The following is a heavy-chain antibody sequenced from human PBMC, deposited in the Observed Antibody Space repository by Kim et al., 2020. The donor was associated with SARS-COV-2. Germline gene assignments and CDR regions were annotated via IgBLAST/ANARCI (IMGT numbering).Heavy chain of an antibody. CDR3: ARPSDGVLLRD. CDR2: T. Sequence: TRYSPSFQGQVTISADKSISTAYLQWSSLKASDTAMYYCARPSDGVLLRDWGQGTLVTVSS. D-gene: IGHD2-15*01. V-gene: IGHV5-51*01. J-gene: IGHJ4*02.